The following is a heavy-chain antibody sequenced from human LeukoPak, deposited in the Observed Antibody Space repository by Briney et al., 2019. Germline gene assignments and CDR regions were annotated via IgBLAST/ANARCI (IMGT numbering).Heavy chain of an antibody. CDR1: GGSISSSNW. CDR2: IYHSGST. J-gene: IGHJ3*02. Sequence: SGTLSLTCAVSGGSISSSNWWSWVRQPPGKGLEWIGEIYHSGSTNYNPSLKSRVTISVDKSKNQFSLKLSSVTAADTAVYYCASPGVGATIIPAFDIWGQGTMVTVSS. CDR3: ASPGVGATIIPAFDI. D-gene: IGHD1-26*01. V-gene: IGHV4-4*02.